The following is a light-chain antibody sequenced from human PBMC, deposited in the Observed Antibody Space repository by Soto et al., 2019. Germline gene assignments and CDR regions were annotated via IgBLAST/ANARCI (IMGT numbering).Light chain of an antibody. V-gene: IGKV3-11*01. Sequence: TQAPATLSASILYRVTITFLSVQSISRWLAWYQQKPGQAPRLLIYDASSRATGIPARFSGSGSGTDFTLTISSLEPEDFAVYYCQQLTDWPPQWTFGQGTKVDIK. CDR3: QQLTDWPPQWT. CDR1: QSISRW. CDR2: DAS. J-gene: IGKJ1*01.